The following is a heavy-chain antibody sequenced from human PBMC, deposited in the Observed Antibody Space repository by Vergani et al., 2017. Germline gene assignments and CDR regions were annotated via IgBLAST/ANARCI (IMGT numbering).Heavy chain of an antibody. Sequence: QVQLVQSGAEVKKPGASVKVSCKASGYTFTSYAMHWVRQAPGQRLEWMGWINTGNGNTKYSQKFQGRVTITRDTSASTAYMALSSLRSEDTAVYYCARTPDIVVVVAAIPYFDYWGQGTLVTVSS. V-gene: IGHV1-3*04. D-gene: IGHD2-15*01. J-gene: IGHJ4*02. CDR3: ARTPDIVVVVAAIPYFDY. CDR2: INTGNGNT. CDR1: GYTFTSYA.